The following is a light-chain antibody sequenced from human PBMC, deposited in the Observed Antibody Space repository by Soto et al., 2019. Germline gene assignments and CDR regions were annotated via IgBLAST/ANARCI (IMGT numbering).Light chain of an antibody. CDR2: EVS. CDR1: SSDVGGYNY. V-gene: IGLV2-14*01. CDR3: SLYTYGSTLV. J-gene: IGLJ2*01. Sequence: QSALTQPASVSGSPGQSITISCTGTSSDVGGYNYVSWYQQHPGKAPKLMIYEVSNRPSGVSNRFSGSKSGNTASLTISGLEAEDEADYYCSLYTYGSTLVFGGGTKLTVL.